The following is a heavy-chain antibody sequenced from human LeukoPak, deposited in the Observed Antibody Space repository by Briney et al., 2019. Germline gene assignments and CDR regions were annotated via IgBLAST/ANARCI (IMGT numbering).Heavy chain of an antibody. J-gene: IGHJ2*01. Sequence: SETLSLTCAVYSASFSNYYWGWVRQPPGKGLEWIGEMNQSGRANYNPSLKSRVTLSVDTSKNQFSLKLDPVTAADTAVYYCARGGGAARPRYFDLWGRGTLVTVSS. CDR1: SASFSNYY. D-gene: IGHD6-6*01. CDR2: MNQSGRA. V-gene: IGHV4-34*01. CDR3: ARGGGAARPRYFDL.